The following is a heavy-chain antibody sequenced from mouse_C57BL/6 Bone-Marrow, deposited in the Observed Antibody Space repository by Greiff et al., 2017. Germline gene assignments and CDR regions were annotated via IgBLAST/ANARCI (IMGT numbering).Heavy chain of an antibody. V-gene: IGHV2-3*01. J-gene: IGHJ4*01. CDR1: GFSFTSYG. CDR3: AKEETLYYGSSYYAMDY. Sequence: QVQLKESGPGLVAPSQSLSITCTVSGFSFTSYGVSWVRQPPGKGLEWLGVIWGDGSTNYHSALISRLSISKDNSKSQGFLKLNSLQTDDTATYYWAKEETLYYGSSYYAMDYWGQGTSVTVSS. CDR2: IWGDGST. D-gene: IGHD1-1*01.